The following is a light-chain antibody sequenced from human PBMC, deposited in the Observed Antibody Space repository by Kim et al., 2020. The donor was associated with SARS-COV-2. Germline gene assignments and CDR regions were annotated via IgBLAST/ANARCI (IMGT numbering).Light chain of an antibody. CDR2: KNN. CDR3: QSYDSILSSVI. J-gene: IGLJ2*01. Sequence: QRVTISCTGTSLNLGAYYDVKWYQQVPGTAPKLIIYKNNNRPSGVPDRFSGSKSDTSASLDITGLQVEDEADYYCQSYDSILSSVIFGGGTQLTVL. CDR1: SLNLGAYYD. V-gene: IGLV1-40*01.